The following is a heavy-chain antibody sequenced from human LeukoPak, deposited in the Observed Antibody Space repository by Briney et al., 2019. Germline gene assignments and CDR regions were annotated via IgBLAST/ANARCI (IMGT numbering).Heavy chain of an antibody. Sequence: ASVKVSCKASGYTFTSYYMHWVRQAPGQGLEWMGIINPSGGSTSYAQKFQGRVTMTRDTSTSTVYMKLSSLRSEDTAVYYCAREGVGATTGDYWGQGTLVTVSS. CDR3: AREGVGATTGDY. CDR1: GYTFTSYY. D-gene: IGHD1-26*01. CDR2: INPSGGST. J-gene: IGHJ4*02. V-gene: IGHV1-46*01.